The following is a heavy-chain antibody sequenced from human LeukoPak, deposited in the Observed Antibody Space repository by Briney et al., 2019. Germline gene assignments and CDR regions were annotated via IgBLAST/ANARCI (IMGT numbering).Heavy chain of an antibody. D-gene: IGHD3-10*01. CDR1: GYPFSAHF. CDR3: VRGTPTPGMDY. Sequence: ASVKVSCKASGYPFSAHFLNWVRQAPGQGLEWMGNIDTTTGNPRYAQDFTGRFVFSLDTSVSTAYLQITSLKADDTAAYYCVRGTPTPGMDYWGQGTQVTASS. J-gene: IGHJ4*02. CDR2: IDTTTGNP. V-gene: IGHV7-4-1*02.